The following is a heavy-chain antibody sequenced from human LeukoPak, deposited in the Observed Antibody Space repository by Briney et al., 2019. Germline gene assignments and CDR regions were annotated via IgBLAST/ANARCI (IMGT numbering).Heavy chain of an antibody. CDR2: IYHSGST. CDR1: GYSISSGYY. D-gene: IGHD1-1*01. CDR3: SRHLQGGMSPWIFDY. Sequence: SETLSLTCVVYGYSISSGYYWGWIRQPPGNGLEWIGSIYHSGSTYYNPSLKSRVTISVDTSKNQFSLKLTSVTGADTAVYASSRHLQGGMSPWIFDYWGQGTLITVSS. V-gene: IGHV4-38-2*01. J-gene: IGHJ4*02.